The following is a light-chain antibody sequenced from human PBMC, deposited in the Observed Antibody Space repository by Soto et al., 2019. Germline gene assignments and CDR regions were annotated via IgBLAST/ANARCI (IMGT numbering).Light chain of an antibody. J-gene: IGKJ2*01. CDR1: QSVSSN. V-gene: IGKV3-15*01. CDR2: GAS. CDR3: QQYNNWPPYT. Sequence: EIVMTQSPATLSVSPGERATLSCTASQSVSSNLAWYQQKPGQAPRLLMYGASTRATGIPARFSGSGSGTEFTLTISSLQSEDFAVYYCQQYNNWPPYTFGQGTKVEIK.